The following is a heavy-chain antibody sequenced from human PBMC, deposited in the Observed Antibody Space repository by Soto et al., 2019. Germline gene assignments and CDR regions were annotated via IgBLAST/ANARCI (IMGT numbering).Heavy chain of an antibody. Sequence: EVQLVESGGGLVQPGGSLRLSCAASGFTFSSYSMNWVRQAPGKGREWVSYISSSSSTIYYADSVKGRLTISRDNAKNSLYLQMNSLRAQDTAVYYCARHPERIAEIGGFDPCGQGILVTVSS. V-gene: IGHV3-48*01. CDR2: ISSSSSTI. CDR3: ARHPERIAEIGGFDP. CDR1: GFTFSSYS. J-gene: IGHJ5*02. D-gene: IGHD6-13*01.